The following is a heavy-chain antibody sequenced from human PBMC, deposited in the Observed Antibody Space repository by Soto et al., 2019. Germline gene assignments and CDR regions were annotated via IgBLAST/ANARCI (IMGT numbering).Heavy chain of an antibody. V-gene: IGHV4-31*03. CDR2: IYHSGST. CDR3: ARMSGTYYVPDY. Sequence: QVQLQESGPRLVEASQTLSLTCTVSNASITSSGYYWSWVRQPPGKRLEWIGSIYHSGSTFYSQSLQSRLTLSVDTSKNQFSLTLRSVTAPDTAVYHCARMSGTYYVPDYWGQGTLGNVSS. J-gene: IGHJ4*02. CDR1: NASITSSGYY. D-gene: IGHD1-26*01.